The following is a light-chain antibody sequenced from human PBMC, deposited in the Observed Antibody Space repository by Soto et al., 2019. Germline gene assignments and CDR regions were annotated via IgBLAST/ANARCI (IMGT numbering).Light chain of an antibody. CDR3: QQYNSPRT. J-gene: IGKJ1*01. V-gene: IGKV1-5*01. CDR1: QSISSW. CDR2: DAS. Sequence: DIQMTQSPSTLSASVGDRVTITCRASQSISSWLAWYQQKPGKAPKLLIYDASSLESGVPSRFSGSGSGTEFTLTISSLQPDDFSTYYCQQYNSPRTFGQGTKVDI.